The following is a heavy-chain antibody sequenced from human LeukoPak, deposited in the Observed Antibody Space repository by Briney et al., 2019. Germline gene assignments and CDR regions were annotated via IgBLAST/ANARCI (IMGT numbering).Heavy chain of an antibody. J-gene: IGHJ4*02. CDR3: ARQALSPAYFDY. Sequence: PGGSLRLSCAASGFAFSSYGMHWVRQAPGKGLEWVAVISYDGSNKYYADSVKGRFTISRDNSKNTLYLQMNSLRAEDTAVYYCARQALSPAYFDYWGQGTLVTVSS. CDR1: GFAFSSYG. V-gene: IGHV3-30*03. CDR2: ISYDGSNK.